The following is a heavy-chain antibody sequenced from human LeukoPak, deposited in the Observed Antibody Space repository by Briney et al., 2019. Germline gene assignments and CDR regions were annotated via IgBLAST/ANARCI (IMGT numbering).Heavy chain of an antibody. Sequence: GGSLRLSCAASRLTVSSNYMSWVRQAPGKGLEWVSVLYSGGDTYYADSVKGRFAISRDSAKNSLYLQMNNLRPDDTAVYYCARVGGYFDWLPLRANDKYFDYWGQGTLVTVSS. CDR2: LYSGGDT. CDR1: RLTVSSNY. CDR3: ARVGGYFDWLPLRANDKYFDY. D-gene: IGHD3-9*01. V-gene: IGHV3-66*01. J-gene: IGHJ4*02.